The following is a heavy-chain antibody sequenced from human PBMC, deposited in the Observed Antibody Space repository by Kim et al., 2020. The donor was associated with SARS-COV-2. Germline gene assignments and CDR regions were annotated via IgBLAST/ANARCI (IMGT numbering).Heavy chain of an antibody. Sequence: SETLSLTCTVSGGSISSGGYYWSWIRQHPGKGLEWIGYIYYSGSTYYNPSLNSRVTISVDTSKNLFSLKLSSVTAADTAVYYCARALYGSGSYYNRPFDYWGQGTLVTVSS. CDR3: ARALYGSGSYYNRPFDY. D-gene: IGHD3-10*01. CDR1: GGSISSGGYY. CDR2: IYYSGST. V-gene: IGHV4-31*03. J-gene: IGHJ4*02.